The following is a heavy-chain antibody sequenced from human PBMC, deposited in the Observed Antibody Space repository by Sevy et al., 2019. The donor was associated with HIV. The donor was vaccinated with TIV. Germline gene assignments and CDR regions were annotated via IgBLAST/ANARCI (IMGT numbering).Heavy chain of an antibody. J-gene: IGHJ3*02. V-gene: IGHV3-15*01. CDR3: ATVLGAGAAGAFEI. CDR2: AKRKGDGGSI. D-gene: IGHD1-26*01. Sequence: GGSQRLSCAGSGFSFKNVWMTWVRQTPGKGLEWVGHAKRKGDGGSIDYGSPVNGRFTISRDDSKDMLYLQMSSLKTEDTGVYYCATVLGAGAAGAFEIWGQGTMVTVSS. CDR1: GFSFKNVW.